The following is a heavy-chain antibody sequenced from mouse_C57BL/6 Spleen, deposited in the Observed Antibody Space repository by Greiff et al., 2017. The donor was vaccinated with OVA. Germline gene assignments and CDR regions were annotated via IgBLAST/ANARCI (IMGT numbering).Heavy chain of an antibody. V-gene: IGHV1-55*01. CDR2: IYPGSGST. CDR3: ARESTMVYAMDY. Sequence: QVQLQQPGAELVKPGASVTMSCKASGYTFTSYWITWVKQRPGQGLEWIGDIYPGSGSTNYNEKFKSKATLTVDTSSSTAYMQLSSLTSEDSAVYYCARESTMVYAMDYWGQGTSVTVSS. J-gene: IGHJ4*01. CDR1: GYTFTSYW. D-gene: IGHD2-1*01.